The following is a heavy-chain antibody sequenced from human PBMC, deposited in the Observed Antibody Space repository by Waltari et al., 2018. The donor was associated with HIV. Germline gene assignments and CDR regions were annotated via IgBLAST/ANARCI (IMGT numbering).Heavy chain of an antibody. CDR3: ARPGGHYYDSSGHWYFDL. J-gene: IGHJ2*01. CDR2: SNQGGST. D-gene: IGHD3-22*01. CDR1: GGSFSGYY. Sequence: QVQLQQWGAGLLKPSETLSLTCAVYGGSFSGYYWSWIRQPPGKGLEWIGESNQGGSTNNNPSLKSRVTISVDTSKNQFSLKLSSVTAADTAVYYCARPGGHYYDSSGHWYFDLWGRGTLVTVSS. V-gene: IGHV4-34*01.